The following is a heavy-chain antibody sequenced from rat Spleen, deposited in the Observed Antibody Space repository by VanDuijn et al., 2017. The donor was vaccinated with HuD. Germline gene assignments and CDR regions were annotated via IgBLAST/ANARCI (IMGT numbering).Heavy chain of an antibody. Sequence: QVQLKESGPGLMQPSETLSLTCTVSGFSLTSNGVGWVRQPLGKGLVWMGTIWAGGSTNYNSAVQSRLSISRDTSKSQVFLKMNSLQTEDTGTYYCARHGITTPYWYFDFWGPGTMVTVSS. D-gene: IGHD1-1*01. CDR3: ARHGITTPYWYFDF. V-gene: IGHV2-72*01. CDR2: IWAGGST. J-gene: IGHJ1*01. CDR1: GFSLTSNG.